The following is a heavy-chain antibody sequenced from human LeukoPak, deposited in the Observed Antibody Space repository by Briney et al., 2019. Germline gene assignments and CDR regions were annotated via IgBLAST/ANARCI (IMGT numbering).Heavy chain of an antibody. CDR2: IHPKSAGT. D-gene: IGHD6-13*01. CDR1: GYTFTAYS. V-gene: IGHV1-2*02. J-gene: IGHJ4*02. Sequence: ASVKVSCKASGYTFTAYSMHWVRQAPGQGLEWMGWIHPKSAGTNYAQRFQGRVTMTRDTSITTDYMHLTRLTSDDTAVYYCARAPSPLSAAADPHLDYWGQGTLVAVSS. CDR3: ARAPSPLSAAADPHLDY.